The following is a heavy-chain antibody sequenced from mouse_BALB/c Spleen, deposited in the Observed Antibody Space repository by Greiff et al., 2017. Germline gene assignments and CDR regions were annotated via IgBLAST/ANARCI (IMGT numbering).Heavy chain of an antibody. J-gene: IGHJ4*01. CDR1: GYAFSSYW. CDR2: IYPGDGDT. D-gene: IGHD2-4*01. Sequence: VQLQQSGAELVRPGSSVKISCKASGYAFSSYWMNWVKQRPGQGLEWIGQIYPGDGDTNYNGKFKGKATLTADKSSSTAYMQLSSLTSEDSAVYFCARSRGYSDYAMDYWGQGTSVTVSS. CDR3: ARSRGYSDYAMDY. V-gene: IGHV1-80*01.